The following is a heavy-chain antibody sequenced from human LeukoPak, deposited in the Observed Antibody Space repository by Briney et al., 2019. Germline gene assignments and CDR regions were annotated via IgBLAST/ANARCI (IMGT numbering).Heavy chain of an antibody. D-gene: IGHD1-26*01. CDR2: IRYDGINK. CDR1: GFTFSTYA. V-gene: IGHV3-30*02. J-gene: IGHJ4*02. CDR3: ARQSLGASGLDH. Sequence: GGSLRLSCAASGFTFSTYAMHWVRQAPGKGLEWVTFIRYDGINKYYADSVKGRFTISRDNSKDTLFLHMDSLRVDDTAIYYCARQSLGASGLDHWGQGVLVTVSS.